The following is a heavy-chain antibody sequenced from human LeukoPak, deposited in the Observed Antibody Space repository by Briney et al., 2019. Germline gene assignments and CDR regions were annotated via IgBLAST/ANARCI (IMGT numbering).Heavy chain of an antibody. CDR3: ARTSNYYDSSGYFAF. J-gene: IGHJ4*02. D-gene: IGHD3-22*01. CDR2: INTDGSKT. Sequence: GGSLRLSCAASGFTVSSNYMNWVRQAPGKGLVWVSQINTDGSKTNYADSVKGRFTISRDNAKNTLYLQLNSLRAEDTAVYHCARTSNYYDSSGYFAFWGQGTLVTVSS. CDR1: GFTVSSNY. V-gene: IGHV3-74*01.